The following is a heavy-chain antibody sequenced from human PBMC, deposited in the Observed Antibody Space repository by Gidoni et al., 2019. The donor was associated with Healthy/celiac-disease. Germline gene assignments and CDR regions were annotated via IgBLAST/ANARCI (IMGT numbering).Heavy chain of an antibody. V-gene: IGHV4-39*07. J-gene: IGHJ4*02. CDR2: IYYSGST. Sequence: QLQLQESGPGLVKPSETLSLTCTVSGGSISSSSYYWGWIRQPPGKGLEWIGSIYYSGSTYYNPSLKSRVTISVDTSKNQFSLKLSSVTAADTAVYYCARDRGGSYGTDYWGQGTLVTVSS. CDR3: ARDRGGSYGTDY. D-gene: IGHD1-26*01. CDR1: GGSISSSSYY.